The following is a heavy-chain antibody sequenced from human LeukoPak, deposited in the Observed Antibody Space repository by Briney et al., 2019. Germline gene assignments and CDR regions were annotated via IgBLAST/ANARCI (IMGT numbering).Heavy chain of an antibody. Sequence: PGGSLRLSCAASGLTFSSYSMNWVRQAPGKGLEWVSSISSSSSYIYYADSVKGRFTISRDNAKNTLYLQMNSLRAEDTAVYYCAKVRGSACGWSPSGWFDPWGQGTLVTVSS. J-gene: IGHJ5*02. V-gene: IGHV3-21*04. CDR3: AKVRGSACGWSPSGWFDP. CDR1: GLTFSSYS. D-gene: IGHD6-19*01. CDR2: ISSSSSYI.